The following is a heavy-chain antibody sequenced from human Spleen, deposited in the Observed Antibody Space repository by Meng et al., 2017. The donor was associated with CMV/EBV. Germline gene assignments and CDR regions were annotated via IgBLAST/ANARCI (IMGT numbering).Heavy chain of an antibody. J-gene: IGHJ6*02. V-gene: IGHV1-2*02. Sequence: ASVKVSCKASGYTFTGYYIHWVRQAPGQGLEWMGWINPNSGGTKYAQNFQGRVTMTRDTSFTTAYMELTSLRSDDTAVYYCARAGLGIVIEPRTMPGETYYFSSLDVWGQGTTVTVSS. CDR3: ARAGLGIVIEPRTMPGETYYFSSLDV. D-gene: IGHD2/OR15-2a*01. CDR1: GYTFTGYY. CDR2: INPNSGGT.